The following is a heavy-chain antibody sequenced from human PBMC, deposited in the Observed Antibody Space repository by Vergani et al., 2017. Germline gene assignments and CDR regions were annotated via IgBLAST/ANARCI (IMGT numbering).Heavy chain of an antibody. CDR3: ARDKDYDFWSGYVYYFDY. CDR2: IYTSGST. J-gene: IGHJ4*02. V-gene: IGHV4-59*10. CDR1: GGSFSGYY. Sequence: QVQLQQWGAGLLKPSETLSLTCAVYGGSFSGYYWSWIRQPPGKGLEWIGRIYTSGSTNYNPSLKSRVTMSVDTSKNQFSLKLSSVTAADTAVYYCARDKDYDFWSGYVYYFDYWGQGTLVTVSS. D-gene: IGHD3-3*01.